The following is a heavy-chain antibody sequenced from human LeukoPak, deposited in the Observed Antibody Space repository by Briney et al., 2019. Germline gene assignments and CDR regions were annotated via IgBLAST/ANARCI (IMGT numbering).Heavy chain of an antibody. CDR1: GFTFSGSA. CDR2: IRSKANNYAT. V-gene: IGHV3-73*01. D-gene: IGHD6-19*01. Sequence: PGGSLRLSCAASGFTFSGSAIHWVRQASGKGLEWVARIRSKANNYATAYPASVKGRFTISRDDSKYTAFLQINSLQTEDTAVYYCTSTPSVAGTGYWGQGTLVTVSS. J-gene: IGHJ4*02. CDR3: TSTPSVAGTGY.